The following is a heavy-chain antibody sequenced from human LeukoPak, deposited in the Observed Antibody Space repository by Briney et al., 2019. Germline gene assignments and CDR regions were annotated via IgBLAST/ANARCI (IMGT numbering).Heavy chain of an antibody. V-gene: IGHV3-9*01. CDR1: GFTLDDYA. J-gene: IGHJ4*02. D-gene: IGHD6-19*01. CDR3: TKDHGYSSGAGLGY. CDR2: ISWNSGSI. Sequence: SLRLSCVASGFTLDDYAMQWVRHAPGKGLEWVSGISWNSGSIVYADSVKGRFTISRDNAKTSLYLQMNSLKTEDTALYYCTKDHGYSSGAGLGYWGQGTLVTVSS.